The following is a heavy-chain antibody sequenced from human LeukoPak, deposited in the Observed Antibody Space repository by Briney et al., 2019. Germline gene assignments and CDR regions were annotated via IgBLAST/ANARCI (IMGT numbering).Heavy chain of an antibody. Sequence: ASVKVSCKASGYTFTSYDINWVRQATGQGLEWMGWMNPNSGNTGYAQKFQGRVTITRNTSISTAYMELSSLRSEDTAVYYCARGVQTGSGSHFDYWGQGTLVTVSS. D-gene: IGHD6-19*01. CDR1: GYTFTSYD. V-gene: IGHV1-8*03. CDR3: ARGVQTGSGSHFDY. CDR2: MNPNSGNT. J-gene: IGHJ4*02.